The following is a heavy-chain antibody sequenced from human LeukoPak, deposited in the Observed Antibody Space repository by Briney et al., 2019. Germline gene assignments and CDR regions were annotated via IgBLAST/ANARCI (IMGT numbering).Heavy chain of an antibody. J-gene: IGHJ3*02. CDR3: ARGPGGYCSSTSCYRTTPNAFDI. CDR1: GGSFSGYY. CDR2: INHSGST. D-gene: IGHD2-2*02. Sequence: SETLSLTCAVYGGSFSGYYWSWIRQPPGKGLEWIGEINHSGSTNYNPSLKSRVTISVDTSKNQFSLKLSSVTAADTAVYYCARGPGGYCSSTSCYRTTPNAFDIWGQGTMVTVSS. V-gene: IGHV4-34*01.